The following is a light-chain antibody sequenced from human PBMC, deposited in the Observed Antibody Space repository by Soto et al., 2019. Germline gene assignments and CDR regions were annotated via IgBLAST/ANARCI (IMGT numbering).Light chain of an antibody. Sequence: QSVLTQHASVSGSPGQSITISCTGTSSDVGGYNYVSWYQQHPGKAPKLMIYEVSNRPSGVSNRFSGSKSGNTASQTISGLQAEDEAEYYCSSYTSSSTGVFGGGTKLTVL. CDR2: EVS. J-gene: IGLJ2*01. CDR1: SSDVGGYNY. CDR3: SSYTSSSTGV. V-gene: IGLV2-14*01.